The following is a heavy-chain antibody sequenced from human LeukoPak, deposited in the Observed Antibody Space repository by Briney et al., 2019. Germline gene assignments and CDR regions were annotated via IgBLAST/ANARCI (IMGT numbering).Heavy chain of an antibody. J-gene: IGHJ4*02. CDR1: GFTVSSNY. CDR2: IYSGGST. CDR3: AKGRIAAGSYYFDY. V-gene: IGHV3-53*01. Sequence: PGGSLRLSCAASGFTVSSNYMSWVRQAPGKGLEWVSVIYSGGSTYYADSVKGRFTISSDNSKNTLYLQMNSLRAEDTAVYYCAKGRIAAGSYYFDYWGQGTLVTVSS. D-gene: IGHD6-13*01.